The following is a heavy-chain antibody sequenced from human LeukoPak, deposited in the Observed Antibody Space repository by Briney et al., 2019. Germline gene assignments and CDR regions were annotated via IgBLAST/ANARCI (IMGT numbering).Heavy chain of an antibody. CDR3: AKARRIEYSDFDY. CDR2: IQYDRTNE. D-gene: IGHD2-15*01. CDR1: AFTFSSYG. J-gene: IGHJ4*02. V-gene: IGHV3-30*02. Sequence: PGGSLRLSCAASAFTFSSYGMHWVRQAPGKGLEWVAYIQYDRTNEQYAHSVRGRFRISRDNSKNILYLQMNSLRTEDTAVYYCAKARRIEYSDFDYWGQGTLVTVSS.